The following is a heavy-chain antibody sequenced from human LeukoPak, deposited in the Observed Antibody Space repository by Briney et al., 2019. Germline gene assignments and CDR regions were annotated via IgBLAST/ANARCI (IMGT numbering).Heavy chain of an antibody. D-gene: IGHD3-3*01. CDR2: IYPGDSDT. CDR1: GYSFTSYW. J-gene: IGHJ3*02. CDR3: ARRLTPPYDFWSGDGFDI. Sequence: LGESLKISCKGSGYSFTSYWIGWVRQMPGKGLEWMGIIYPGDSDTRYSPSFQGQVTISADKSISTAYLQWSSLKASDTAMYYCARRLTPPYDFWSGDGFDIWGQGTMVTVSS. V-gene: IGHV5-51*01.